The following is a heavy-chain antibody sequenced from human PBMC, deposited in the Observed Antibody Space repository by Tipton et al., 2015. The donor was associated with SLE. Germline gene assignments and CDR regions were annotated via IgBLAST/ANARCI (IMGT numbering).Heavy chain of an antibody. CDR2: IRFDGNNK. Sequence: SLRLSCAASGSTFSRFGLHWVCQAPGKGREWVAFIRFDGNNKYYVDSVRGRFTISRDNSKNILYLQLKNLTSEDTAVYCCATGPYGCVGGSFHHWGQGTLVRVSA. CDR1: GSTFSRFG. CDR3: ATGPYGCVGGSFHH. V-gene: IGHV3-30*02. D-gene: IGHD4-17*01. J-gene: IGHJ4*02.